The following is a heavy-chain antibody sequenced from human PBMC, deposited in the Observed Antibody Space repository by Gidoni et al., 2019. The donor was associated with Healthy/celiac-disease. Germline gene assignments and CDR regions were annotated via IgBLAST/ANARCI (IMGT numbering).Heavy chain of an antibody. J-gene: IGHJ4*02. CDR1: GFTFSSYA. CDR3: ARDGNVLRFLEWLFRPLYIDY. Sequence: QVQLVESGGGVVQPGRSLGLSCAASGFTFSSYAMHWVRPAPGKGLEWVAVISYDGSNKYYADSVKGRFTISRDNSKNTLYLQMNSLRAEDTAVYYCARDGNVLRFLEWLFRPLYIDYWGQGTLVTVSS. D-gene: IGHD3-3*01. V-gene: IGHV3-30-3*01. CDR2: ISYDGSNK.